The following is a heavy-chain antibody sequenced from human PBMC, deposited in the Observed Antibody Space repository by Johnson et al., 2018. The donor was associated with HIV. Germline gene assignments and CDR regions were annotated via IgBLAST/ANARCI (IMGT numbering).Heavy chain of an antibody. Sequence: VQLLESGGGLVKPGGSLRLSCAASGFTFSNAWMSWVRQAPGKGLEWVGRIKSKTDGGTTDYAAPVKGRFTISRDDSKNTLYLQMNSLKTEDTAVYYCSCPNFWRGPRLNDAFDIWGQGTMVTVSS. V-gene: IGHV3-15*01. CDR3: SCPNFWRGPRLNDAFDI. CDR2: IKSKTDGGTT. J-gene: IGHJ3*02. D-gene: IGHD3-3*01. CDR1: GFTFSNAW.